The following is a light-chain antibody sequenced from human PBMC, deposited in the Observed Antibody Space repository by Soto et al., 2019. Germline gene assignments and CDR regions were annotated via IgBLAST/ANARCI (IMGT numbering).Light chain of an antibody. J-gene: IGKJ2*01. CDR3: QQYVNSPVT. CDR2: GAS. V-gene: IGKV3-20*01. Sequence: EIVLTQSPDTLYLSPGEGATLSCRASQRVNSSYLAWYQQKPGQAPRLLISGASDRATGVPARVSGSGYGTDFTPTTSRLEPEDFGVYYCQQYVNSPVTFGQGTTLQIK. CDR1: QRVNSSY.